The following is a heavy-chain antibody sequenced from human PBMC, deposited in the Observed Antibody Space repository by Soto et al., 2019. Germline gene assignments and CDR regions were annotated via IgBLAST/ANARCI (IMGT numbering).Heavy chain of an antibody. J-gene: IGHJ5*02. CDR1: GGSISSSSYY. V-gene: IGHV4-39*01. CDR3: ASSAYCGGDCSLTWFDP. Sequence: QLQLQESGPGLVKPSETLSLTCTVSGGSISSSSYYWGWIRQPPGKGLEWIGSIYYSGSTYYNPSRKSRVTISVDTSKNQFSLKLSSVAAADTAVYYCASSAYCGGDCSLTWFDPWGQGTLVTVSS. CDR2: IYYSGST. D-gene: IGHD2-21*02.